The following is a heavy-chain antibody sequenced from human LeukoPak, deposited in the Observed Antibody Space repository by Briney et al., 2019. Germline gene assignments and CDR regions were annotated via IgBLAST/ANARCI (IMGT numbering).Heavy chain of an antibody. Sequence: ASVKVSCKAAGGTFSSYGISWVRQAPGQGLEWMGGIIPIFGTANYAQKFQGRVTITADESTSTAYMELSSLRSEDTAVYYCAREGGGYNNQYYFDYWGQGTLVTVSS. CDR1: GGTFSSYG. D-gene: IGHD5-24*01. CDR2: IIPIFGTA. CDR3: AREGGGYNNQYYFDY. V-gene: IGHV1-69*01. J-gene: IGHJ4*02.